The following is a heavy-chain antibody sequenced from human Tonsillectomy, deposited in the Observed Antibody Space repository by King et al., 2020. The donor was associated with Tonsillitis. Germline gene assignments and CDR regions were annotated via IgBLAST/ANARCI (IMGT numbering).Heavy chain of an antibody. D-gene: IGHD4-17*01. Sequence: QLVQSGAEVKKPGASVKVSCKASGYSFTSYFMHWVRQAPGQGLEWMGIINPSGGSTADAQKFQGRVTMTRDTSKSTVLMELSSLISDDTAVYYCARDFAGGYGDYRPDWFDPWGQGTLVTVSS. CDR3: ARDFAGGYGDYRPDWFDP. V-gene: IGHV1-46*01. CDR1: GYSFTSYF. J-gene: IGHJ5*02. CDR2: INPSGGST.